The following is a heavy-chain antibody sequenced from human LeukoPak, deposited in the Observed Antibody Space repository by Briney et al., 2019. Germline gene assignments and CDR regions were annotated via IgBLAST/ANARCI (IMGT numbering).Heavy chain of an antibody. CDR2: IYSGGST. CDR3: AKGFSIAAAGTNY. Sequence: PGGSLRLSCAASGSTVSSNYMSWVRQAPGKGLEWVSVIYSGGSTYYADSVKGRFTISRDNSKNTLYLQMNSLGAEDTAVYYCAKGFSIAAAGTNYWGQGTLVTVSS. CDR1: GSTVSSNY. J-gene: IGHJ4*02. D-gene: IGHD6-13*01. V-gene: IGHV3-66*01.